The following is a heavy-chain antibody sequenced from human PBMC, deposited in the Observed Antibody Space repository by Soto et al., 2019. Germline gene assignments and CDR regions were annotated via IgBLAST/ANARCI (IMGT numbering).Heavy chain of an antibody. CDR1: GFTFSNYG. CDR3: ARWRGGYSGSYCDY. D-gene: IGHD1-26*01. Sequence: QVQLVESGGGVVQPGRSLRLSCAASGFTFSNYGMQWVRQAPGKGLEWVAVIQDDGNDEYYADSVKGRFTISRDNSKNTLYLQMNSLRAEDTAVYYCARWRGGYSGSYCDYWGQGTLVTVSS. CDR2: IQDDGNDE. J-gene: IGHJ4*02. V-gene: IGHV3-33*05.